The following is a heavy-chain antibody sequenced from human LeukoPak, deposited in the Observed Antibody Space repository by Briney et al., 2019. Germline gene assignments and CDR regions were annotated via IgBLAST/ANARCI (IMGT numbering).Heavy chain of an antibody. CDR3: ARFMGYCSGGSCQGDAFDI. D-gene: IGHD2-15*01. Sequence: SGGSLRLSCAASGFTFDDFAMHWVRQAPGKGLEWVSSISWNSGTLAYADSVKGRFTISRDNAKNSLYLQMNSLRAEDTAVYYCARFMGYCSGGSCQGDAFDIWGQGTMVTVSS. J-gene: IGHJ3*02. V-gene: IGHV3-9*01. CDR2: ISWNSGTL. CDR1: GFTFDDFA.